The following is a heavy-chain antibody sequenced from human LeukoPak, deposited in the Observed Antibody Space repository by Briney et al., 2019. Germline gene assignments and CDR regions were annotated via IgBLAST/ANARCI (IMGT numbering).Heavy chain of an antibody. CDR3: VRRAASGHLDY. Sequence: HAGGSLILSCSASGFTFSDYYIDWVRQAPGKGLERVGRTRNKANSYTTEYAASVRDRFTMSRDDSKNSLWLQMNSLKTDDTAVYYCVRRAASGHLDYWGQGTLVTVSS. D-gene: IGHD2-15*01. V-gene: IGHV3-72*01. CDR2: TRNKANSYTT. J-gene: IGHJ4*02. CDR1: GFTFSDYY.